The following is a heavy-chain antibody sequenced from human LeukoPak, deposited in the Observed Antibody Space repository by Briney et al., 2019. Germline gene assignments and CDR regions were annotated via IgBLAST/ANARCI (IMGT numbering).Heavy chain of an antibody. CDR2: IWYDGSNK. Sequence: QPGRSLRLSCAASGLTFSSYGMHWVRQAPGMGLEWVALIWYDGSNKYYADSVKGRFTISRDNSKSTLYLQMNSLRAEDTAVYYCARGHSYGDPFLVGDYWGQGTLVTVSS. D-gene: IGHD5-18*01. CDR1: GLTFSSYG. J-gene: IGHJ4*02. V-gene: IGHV3-33*01. CDR3: ARGHSYGDPFLVGDY.